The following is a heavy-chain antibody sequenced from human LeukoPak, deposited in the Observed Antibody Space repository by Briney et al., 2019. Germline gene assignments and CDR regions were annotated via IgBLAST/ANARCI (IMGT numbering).Heavy chain of an antibody. CDR3: ARESSGWYVGYVDY. J-gene: IGHJ4*02. CDR1: GGSISSGSYY. D-gene: IGHD6-19*01. V-gene: IGHV4-61*02. Sequence: SETLSLTCTVSGGSISSGSYYWSWIRQPAGKGLEWIGRIYTSGSANYNPSLKSRVTISVDTSKNQLSLKLSSVTAADTAVYYCARESSGWYVGYVDYWGQGTLVTVSS. CDR2: IYTSGSA.